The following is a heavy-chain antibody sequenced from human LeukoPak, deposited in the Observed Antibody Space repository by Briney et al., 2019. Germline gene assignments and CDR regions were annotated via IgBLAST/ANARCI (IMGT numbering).Heavy chain of an antibody. CDR2: TSSSSSYI. Sequence: GGSLRLSCAASGFTFSGYSMNWVRQAPGKGLEWVSSTSSSSSYIYYADSLQGRFTISRDNANNSLYLQINSLRAEDTAVYYCARDPHYGIVGASHFDYWGQGTLVTVSS. D-gene: IGHD1-26*01. CDR1: GFTFSGYS. J-gene: IGHJ4*02. V-gene: IGHV3-21*01. CDR3: ARDPHYGIVGASHFDY.